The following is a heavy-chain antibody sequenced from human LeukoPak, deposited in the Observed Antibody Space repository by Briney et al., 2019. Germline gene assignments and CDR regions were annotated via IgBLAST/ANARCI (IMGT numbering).Heavy chain of an antibody. CDR2: ISYDGSNK. Sequence: GGSLRLPCAASGFTFSSYGMHWVRQAPGKGLEWVAVISYDGSNKYYADSVKGRFTISRDNSKNTLYLRMNSLRAEDTAVYYCAKDWAEDKFDPWGQGTLVTVSS. V-gene: IGHV3-30*18. CDR3: AKDWAEDKFDP. CDR1: GFTFSSYG. D-gene: IGHD2-15*01. J-gene: IGHJ5*02.